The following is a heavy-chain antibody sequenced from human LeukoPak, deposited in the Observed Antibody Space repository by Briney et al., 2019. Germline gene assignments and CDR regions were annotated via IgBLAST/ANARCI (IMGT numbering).Heavy chain of an antibody. CDR3: AKDYSSGWYGYFDY. D-gene: IGHD6-19*01. J-gene: IGHJ4*02. Sequence: GGSLRLSCAASGFTFSSHGMHWVRQAPGKGLEWVAVISYDGSNKYYADSVKGRFTISRDNSKNTLYLQMNSLRAEDTAVYYCAKDYSSGWYGYFDYWGQGTLVTVSS. CDR1: GFTFSSHG. CDR2: ISYDGSNK. V-gene: IGHV3-30*18.